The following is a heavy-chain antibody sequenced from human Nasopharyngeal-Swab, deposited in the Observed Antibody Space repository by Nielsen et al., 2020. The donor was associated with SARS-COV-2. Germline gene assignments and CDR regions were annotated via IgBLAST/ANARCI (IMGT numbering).Heavy chain of an antibody. D-gene: IGHD6-13*01. Sequence: ASVKVSCKASGYTFTGYYMHWVRQAPGQGLEWMGWINPNSGGTNYAQKFQGRVTMTRDTSISTAYMELSRLRSDDTVVYYCASTPSGYSSSWPFDYWGQGTLVTVS. CDR3: ASTPSGYSSSWPFDY. CDR2: INPNSGGT. V-gene: IGHV1-2*02. J-gene: IGHJ4*02. CDR1: GYTFTGYY.